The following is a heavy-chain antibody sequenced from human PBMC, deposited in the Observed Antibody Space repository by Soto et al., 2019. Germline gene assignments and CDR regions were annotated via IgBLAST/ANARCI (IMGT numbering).Heavy chain of an antibody. Sequence: ASVKVSCKASGYTFTSYAMHWVRQAPGQRLEWMGWINAGNGNTKYSQKFQGRVTITRDTSASTAYMELSSLRSEDTAVYYCARDPGYYDILTGYYRALYYYGMDVWGQGTTVTV. CDR2: INAGNGNT. V-gene: IGHV1-3*01. J-gene: IGHJ6*02. CDR3: ARDPGYYDILTGYYRALYYYGMDV. D-gene: IGHD3-9*01. CDR1: GYTFTSYA.